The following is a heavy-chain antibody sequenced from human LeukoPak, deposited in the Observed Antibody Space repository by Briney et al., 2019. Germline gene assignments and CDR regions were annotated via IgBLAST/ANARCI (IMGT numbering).Heavy chain of an antibody. CDR3: ARETLNYYDSSGYYAFDI. J-gene: IGHJ3*02. Sequence: SETLSLTCVVCGGSFSGYYWSWIRQPPGKGLEWIGEINPSGSTNYNPSLKSRVTIPVDTSKNQFSLKLSSVPAADTAVYYCARETLNYYDSSGYYAFDIWGQGTMVTVSS. D-gene: IGHD3-22*01. CDR1: GGSFSGYY. V-gene: IGHV4-34*01. CDR2: INPSGST.